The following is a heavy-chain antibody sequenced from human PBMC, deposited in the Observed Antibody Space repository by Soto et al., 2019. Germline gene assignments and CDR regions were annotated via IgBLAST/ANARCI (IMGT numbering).Heavy chain of an antibody. Sequence: EVQLLGSGGGLVQPGGSLRLSCAASGLTFSTYAMSWVRQAPGKGLEWVSSISGNGANTYYTDSVKGRFIISRDNSENTLFLQMNSLSAEDTAFYYCAKDRPTYYGSGGGYYKAGGDYWGQGTLVTVSS. J-gene: IGHJ4*02. CDR3: AKDRPTYYGSGGGYYKAGGDY. CDR1: GLTFSTYA. CDR2: ISGNGANT. V-gene: IGHV3-23*01. D-gene: IGHD3-10*01.